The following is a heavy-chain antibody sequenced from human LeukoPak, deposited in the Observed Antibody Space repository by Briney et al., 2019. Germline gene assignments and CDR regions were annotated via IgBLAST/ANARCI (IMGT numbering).Heavy chain of an antibody. CDR2: INKGGTFI. CDR1: GFTFRDYT. V-gene: IGHV3-21*01. J-gene: IGHJ4*02. Sequence: GGSLRLSCAASGFTFRDYTMNWVRQSPGKGLEWVSAINKGGTFIKYADSVKGRFVVSRDNAKNLLFLQMNSLRVEDTALYFCAREVLDVGEPATKTVDYWGQGTRVTVSS. D-gene: IGHD2-2*01. CDR3: AREVLDVGEPATKTVDY.